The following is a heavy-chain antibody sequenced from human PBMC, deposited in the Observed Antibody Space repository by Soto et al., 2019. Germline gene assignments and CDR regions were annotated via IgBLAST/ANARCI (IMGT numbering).Heavy chain of an antibody. CDR3: ATNPGAYNYGSDY. V-gene: IGHV4-30-4*01. CDR1: GGSISSGDYY. Sequence: SETLSLTCTVSGGSISSGDYYWSWIRQPPGKGLEWIGYISYSGSTYYNPSLKSRVSISVDTSKNQFSLKLNSVTAADTAVYYCATNPGAYNYGSDYWGQGTLVTVSS. J-gene: IGHJ4*02. D-gene: IGHD5-18*01. CDR2: ISYSGST.